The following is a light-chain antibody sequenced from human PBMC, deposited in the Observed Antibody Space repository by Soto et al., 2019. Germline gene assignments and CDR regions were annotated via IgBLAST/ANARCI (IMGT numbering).Light chain of an antibody. CDR3: AAWDDSLSGLCV. CDR1: SSNIGSHF. CDR2: RNN. Sequence: QSVLTQTPSASGTPGQRVTISCSGSSSNIGSHFVYWYQQLPGTAPKLLIYRNNQRPSGVPDRFSGSKSGTSASLAISGLRSEDEADYYCAAWDDSLSGLCVFGPGTNVTVL. J-gene: IGLJ1*01. V-gene: IGLV1-47*01.